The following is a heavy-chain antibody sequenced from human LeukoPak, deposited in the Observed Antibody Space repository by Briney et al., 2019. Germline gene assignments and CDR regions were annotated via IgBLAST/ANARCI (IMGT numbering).Heavy chain of an antibody. D-gene: IGHD2-8*01. J-gene: IGHJ6*03. CDR2: IYPGDSDT. V-gene: IGHV5-51*01. Sequence: GESLKISCKGSGYSFPTYWIGWVRQMPGKGLEWMGTIYPGDSDTRYSPSFQGQVTISADKSISTAYLQWSSLKASDTAMYYCARQSSEWSYYYMDVWGKGTTVTVSS. CDR3: ARQSSEWSYYYMDV. CDR1: GYSFPTYW.